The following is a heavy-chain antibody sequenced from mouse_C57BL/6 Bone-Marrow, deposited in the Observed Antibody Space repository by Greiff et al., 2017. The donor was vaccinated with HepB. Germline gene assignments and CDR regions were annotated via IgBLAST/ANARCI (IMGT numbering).Heavy chain of an antibody. D-gene: IGHD1-1*01. Sequence: QVQLKQSGAELARPGASVKLSCKASGYTFTSYGISWVKQRTGQGLEWIGEIYPRSGNTYYNEKFKGKATLTADKSSSPAYMALRSLTSEESAVYFCARDGSSPFAYWGRGTLVTVSA. J-gene: IGHJ3*01. CDR2: IYPRSGNT. V-gene: IGHV1-81*01. CDR1: GYTFTSYG. CDR3: ARDGSSPFAY.